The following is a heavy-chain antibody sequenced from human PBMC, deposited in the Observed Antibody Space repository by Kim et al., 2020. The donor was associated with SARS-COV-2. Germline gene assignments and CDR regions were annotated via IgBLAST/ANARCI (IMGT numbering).Heavy chain of an antibody. CDR1: GGSISSSSYY. D-gene: IGHD2-21*02. V-gene: IGHV4-39*01. CDR3: AGLVGAYCGGDCYPYYYYCCGMDV. J-gene: IGHJ6*02. CDR2: IYYSGST. Sequence: SETLSLTCTVSGGSISSSSYYWGWIRQPPGKGLEWIGSIYYSGSTYYNPSLKSRVTISVDTSKNQFSLKLSSVTAADTAVYYCAGLVGAYCGGDCYPYYYYCCGMDVWGQGTAVTVSS.